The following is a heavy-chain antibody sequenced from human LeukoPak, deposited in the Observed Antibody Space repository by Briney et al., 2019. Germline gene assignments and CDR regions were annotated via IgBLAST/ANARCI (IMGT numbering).Heavy chain of an antibody. CDR1: GFTFSSPW. J-gene: IGHJ5*01. CDR2: INGDETST. D-gene: IGHD6-19*01. Sequence: PGGSLRLSCAASGFTFSSPWMHWVRQTPGKGLVWVSRINGDETSTTYADSVKGRFAISRDNAKNTLYLQMNSLRVEDTAVYYCARVQSSGWYGSWGQGTLVTVSS. V-gene: IGHV3-74*01. CDR3: ARVQSSGWYGS.